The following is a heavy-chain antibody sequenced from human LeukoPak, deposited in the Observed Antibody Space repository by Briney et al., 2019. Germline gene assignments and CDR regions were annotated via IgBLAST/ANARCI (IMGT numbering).Heavy chain of an antibody. V-gene: IGHV3-20*04. CDR3: ARTAAGPYYYYYYMDV. Sequence: GGSLRLSCAASGFTFDDYGMSWVRQAPGKGLEWVSGINWNGGSTGYADSVKGRFTISRDNAKNSLYLQMNSLRAEDTALYYCARTAAGPYYYYYYMDVWGKGTTVTVSS. D-gene: IGHD6-13*01. J-gene: IGHJ6*03. CDR1: GFTFDDYG. CDR2: INWNGGST.